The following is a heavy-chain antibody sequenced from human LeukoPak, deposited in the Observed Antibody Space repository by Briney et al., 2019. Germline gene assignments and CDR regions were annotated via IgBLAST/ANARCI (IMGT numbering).Heavy chain of an antibody. J-gene: IGHJ5*02. CDR3: ARGPRTISALPRLDP. CDR2: INPSGGST. V-gene: IGHV1-46*01. CDR1: GYTFTSYY. Sequence: ASVKVSCKASGYTFTSYYMHWVRQAPGQGLEWMGIINPSGGSTSYAQKFQGGVTMTRDTSTSTVYMELSSLRSEDTAVYYCARGPRTISALPRLDPWGQGTLVTVSS. D-gene: IGHD3-3*01.